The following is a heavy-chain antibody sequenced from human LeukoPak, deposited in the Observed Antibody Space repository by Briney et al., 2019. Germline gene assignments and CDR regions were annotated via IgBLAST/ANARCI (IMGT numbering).Heavy chain of an antibody. CDR2: IYYSGST. CDR3: ARGDYDILTGYYSFDY. D-gene: IGHD3-9*01. J-gene: IGHJ4*02. Sequence: PSETLSLTCTVSGGSISSSSYYWGWIRQPPGKGLEWIGSIYYSGSTYYNPSLKSRVTISVDTSKNQFSLKLSSVTAADTAVYYCARGDYDILTGYYSFDYWGQGTLVTVSS. V-gene: IGHV4-39*07. CDR1: GGSISSSSYY.